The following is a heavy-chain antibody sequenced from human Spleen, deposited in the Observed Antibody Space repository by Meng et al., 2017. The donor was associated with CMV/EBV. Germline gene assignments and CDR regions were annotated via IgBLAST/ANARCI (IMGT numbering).Heavy chain of an antibody. J-gene: IGHJ1*01. D-gene: IGHD4-23*01. Sequence: GSLRLSCSVSGGSISSSGYYWGWLRQPPGKGLEWIGDVFYSGSTHDNPPLKSRVTISVDTSKNQFSLKLNSVTAADTAVYYCATYGGHSGALHSWVQGPLVTVSS. CDR2: VFYSGST. CDR1: GGSISSSGYY. CDR3: ATYGGHSGALHS. V-gene: IGHV4-39*07.